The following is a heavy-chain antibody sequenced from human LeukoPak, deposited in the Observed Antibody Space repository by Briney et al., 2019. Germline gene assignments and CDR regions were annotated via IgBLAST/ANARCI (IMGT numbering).Heavy chain of an antibody. V-gene: IGHV3-23*01. Sequence: GGSLRLSCAASGFSFSSYAMTWFPKPQGKGLNWFQVISGSGSSTYYADSVKGRFTISRDNSKTTLYLQMSSLTAEDTAIYYCAKDLYNDYNRFLDYWGQGTLVTVSS. CDR1: GFSFSSYA. J-gene: IGHJ4*02. CDR2: ISGSGSST. CDR3: AKDLYNDYNRFLDY. D-gene: IGHD2/OR15-2a*01.